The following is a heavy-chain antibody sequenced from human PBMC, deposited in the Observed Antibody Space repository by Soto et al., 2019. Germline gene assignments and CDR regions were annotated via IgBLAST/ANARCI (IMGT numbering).Heavy chain of an antibody. V-gene: IGHV4-34*12. Sequence: GSLRLSCAASGFTFSSYAMSWVRQAPGKGLEWIGELIHGGSTNYNPSLKGRVSFSLDTSKNQFSLHLMSVTAADTAVYYCARSPLGYDYVRQTWREVGDSFDIWGRGTLVTVSS. D-gene: IGHD3-16*01. CDR2: LIHGGST. CDR1: GFTFSSYA. J-gene: IGHJ3*02. CDR3: ARSPLGYDYVRQTWREVGDSFDI.